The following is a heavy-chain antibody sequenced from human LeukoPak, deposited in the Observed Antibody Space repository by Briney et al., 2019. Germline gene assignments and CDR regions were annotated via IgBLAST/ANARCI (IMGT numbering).Heavy chain of an antibody. CDR2: VSRSGSSI. V-gene: IGHV3-11*04. J-gene: IGHJ5*02. Sequence: GGSLRLSCVGTGFTFGDYSMAWIRQSPGKGLEWLSYVSRSGSSIYYADSVKGRITISRDNGKNSLFLQMNSLRAEDTAIYYCARGPQFSGPGWFDPWGQGTLVTVSS. D-gene: IGHD3-10*01. CDR1: GFTFGDYS. CDR3: ARGPQFSGPGWFDP.